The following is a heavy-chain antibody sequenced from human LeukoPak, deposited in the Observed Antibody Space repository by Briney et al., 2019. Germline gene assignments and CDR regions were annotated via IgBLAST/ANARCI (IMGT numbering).Heavy chain of an antibody. Sequence: ASVKVSCKASGYTFTSYAMHWVRQAPGQRLEWMGWFNAGNGNTRYSQKFQGRVTITRDTSASTAYMELSSLRSEDTAVYYCARDGFGGWDYYYGMDVWGQGTTVTVSS. V-gene: IGHV1-3*01. J-gene: IGHJ6*02. CDR2: FNAGNGNT. D-gene: IGHD6-19*01. CDR3: ARDGFGGWDYYYGMDV. CDR1: GYTFTSYA.